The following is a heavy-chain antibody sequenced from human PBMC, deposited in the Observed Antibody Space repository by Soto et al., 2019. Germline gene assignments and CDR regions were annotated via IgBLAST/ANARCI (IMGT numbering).Heavy chain of an antibody. D-gene: IGHD2-2*01. CDR2: ISGDGGTT. CDR1: GFTFSSYA. Sequence: PRGSLRLSCAASGFTFSSYAMNWVRQAPGKGLEWVSIISGDGGTTSYADSVKGRFTISRDNSKNTLYLQMNSLRAEDTAVYYCAKKRVLVPAMYHFDYWGQGTLVTVSS. J-gene: IGHJ4*02. V-gene: IGHV3-23*01. CDR3: AKKRVLVPAMYHFDY.